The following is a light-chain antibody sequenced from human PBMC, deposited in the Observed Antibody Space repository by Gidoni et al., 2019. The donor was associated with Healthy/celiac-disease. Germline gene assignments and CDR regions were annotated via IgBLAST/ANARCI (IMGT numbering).Light chain of an antibody. V-gene: IGKV3-11*01. Sequence: EIVFTQSPATLSLSPGERATLSCRASQSVSSYLAWYQQKPGQAPRLLIYEASNRATGIPARFSGSGSGTDFTLTISSLEPEDFAVYYCQQRSNWPPYTFGQGTKLEIK. CDR2: EAS. J-gene: IGKJ2*01. CDR1: QSVSSY. CDR3: QQRSNWPPYT.